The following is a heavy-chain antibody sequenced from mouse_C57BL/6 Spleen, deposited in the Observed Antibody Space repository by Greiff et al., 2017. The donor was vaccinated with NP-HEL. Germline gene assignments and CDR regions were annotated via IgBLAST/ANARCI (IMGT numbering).Heavy chain of an antibody. D-gene: IGHD2-3*01. V-gene: IGHV1-80*01. CDR2: IYPGDGDT. Sequence: QVQLKESGAELVKPGASVKISCKASGYAFSSYWMNWVKQRPGKGLEWIGQIYPGDGDTNYNGKFKGKATLTADKSSSTAYMQLSSLTSEDSAVYFCARRWLGYAMDYWGQGTSVTVSS. J-gene: IGHJ4*01. CDR3: ARRWLGYAMDY. CDR1: GYAFSSYW.